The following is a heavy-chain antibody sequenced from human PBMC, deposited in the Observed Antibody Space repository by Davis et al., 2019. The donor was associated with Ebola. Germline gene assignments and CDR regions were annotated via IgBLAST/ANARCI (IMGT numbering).Heavy chain of an antibody. D-gene: IGHD3-10*01. Sequence: AASVKVSCKASGYTFTSYGISWVRQAPGQGLEWMGWISAYIGNTNYAQKLQGRVTMTTDTSTSTAYMELRSLRSDDTAVYYCARVVTMVRSTGWFDPWGQGTLVTVSS. CDR1: GYTFTSYG. V-gene: IGHV1-18*01. CDR2: ISAYIGNT. J-gene: IGHJ5*02. CDR3: ARVVTMVRSTGWFDP.